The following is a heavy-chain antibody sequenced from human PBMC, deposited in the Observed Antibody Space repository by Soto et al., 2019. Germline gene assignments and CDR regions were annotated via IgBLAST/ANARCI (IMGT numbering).Heavy chain of an antibody. D-gene: IGHD2-21*01. V-gene: IGHV1-18*04. CDR1: GYSFSTYD. J-gene: IGHJ6*02. CDR3: ARGAFCGGAPGCRDMDV. Sequence: LLLQSGAELKKPGASVKISCKASGYSFSTYDISWLRQAPGQGPEWMGRISPKNGNTNYAQKLQGRVTMTTDTSTNTAYMELRSLRSDDTAVYYCARGAFCGGAPGCRDMDVWGQGTTVTVSS. CDR2: ISPKNGNT.